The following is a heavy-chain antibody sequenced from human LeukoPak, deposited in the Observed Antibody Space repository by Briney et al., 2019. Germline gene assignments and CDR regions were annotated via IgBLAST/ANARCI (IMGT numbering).Heavy chain of an antibody. CDR1: EFPFSSHW. J-gene: IGHJ5*02. CDR2: LSGDGSTT. CDR3: ARGIASSRSVAIDL. V-gene: IGHV3-74*01. D-gene: IGHD6-13*01. Sequence: GGSLRLSCAASEFPFSSHWMYWVRQAPGKGLVWVARLSGDGSTTRHADSVKGRFTIFRDNAKSTLYLQMDSLRVEDTALYYCARGIASSRSVAIDLWGRGTLVVVSS.